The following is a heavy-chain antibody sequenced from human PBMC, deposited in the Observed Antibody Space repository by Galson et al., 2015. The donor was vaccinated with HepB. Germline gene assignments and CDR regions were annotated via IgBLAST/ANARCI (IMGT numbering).Heavy chain of an antibody. Sequence: CAASGFTLSDHYVDWVRQAPGKGLEWVGRSTNKANGYTTEYAASVKGRFTISRDDSKDSLSLQMDSLKTEDTAVYYCASGHYFDSSGYKADFDYWGQGTLVTVSS. CDR3: ASGHYFDSSGYKADFDY. CDR1: GFTLSDHY. J-gene: IGHJ4*02. CDR2: STNKANGYTT. D-gene: IGHD3-22*01. V-gene: IGHV3-72*01.